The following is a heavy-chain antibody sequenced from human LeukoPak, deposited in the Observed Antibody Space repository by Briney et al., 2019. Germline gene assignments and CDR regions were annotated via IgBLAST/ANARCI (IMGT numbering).Heavy chain of an antibody. CDR1: GGFISSYY. CDR3: ARLPRRDTAMV. V-gene: IGHV4-59*01. CDR2: IYYSGST. Sequence: SETLSLTCTVPGGFISSYYWSWIRQPPGKGLEWIGYIYYSGSTNYNPSLKSRVTISVDTSKNQFSLKLSSVTAADTAVYYCARLPRRDTAMVWGQGTLVTVSS. J-gene: IGHJ4*02. D-gene: IGHD5-18*01.